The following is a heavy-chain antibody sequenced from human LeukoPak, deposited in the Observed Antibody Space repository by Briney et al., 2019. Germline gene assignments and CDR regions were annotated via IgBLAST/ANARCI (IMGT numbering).Heavy chain of an antibody. Sequence: SETLSLTCSVSGGSINSRPYYWGWIRQPPGKGLEWIGNIYYSGSTYYNPSLKSRVTISVDTSKNQLSLKLSSVTAADTAVYYCARVKDPGGYYYYYYMDIWGKGNTVTVSS. CDR3: ARVKDPGGYYYYYYMDI. CDR2: IYYSGST. CDR1: GGSINSRPYY. D-gene: IGHD3-16*01. V-gene: IGHV4-39*01. J-gene: IGHJ6*03.